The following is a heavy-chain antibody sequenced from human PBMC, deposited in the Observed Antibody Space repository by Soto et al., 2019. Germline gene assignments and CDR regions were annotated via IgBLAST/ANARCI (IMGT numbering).Heavy chain of an antibody. D-gene: IGHD4-17*01. CDR2: ISSSSSYI. V-gene: IGHV3-21*01. Sequence: EVQLVESGGGLVKPGGSLRLSCAASGFTFSSYSMNWVRQAPGKGLEWVSSISSSSSYIYYADSVKGRFTISRDNAKNSLYLQMNSLRAADTAVYYCARAGDGRTVTYTALDYWGQGTLVTVSS. CDR3: ARAGDGRTVTYTALDY. CDR1: GFTFSSYS. J-gene: IGHJ4*02.